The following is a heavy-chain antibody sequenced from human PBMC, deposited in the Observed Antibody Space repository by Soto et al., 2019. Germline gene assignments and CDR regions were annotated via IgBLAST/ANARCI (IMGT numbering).Heavy chain of an antibody. CDR3: AGNYNDSFDY. J-gene: IGHJ4*02. CDR2: VYYSGST. Sequence: SETLSLTCTVSGGSISSSSYYWGWIRQPPGKGLEWIGSVYYSGSTYYNPSLKSRVTISVDTSKNQFSLKLSSVTAADTAVYYCAGNYNDSFDYWGQGTLVTVSS. D-gene: IGHD3-22*01. CDR1: GGSISSSSYY. V-gene: IGHV4-39*01.